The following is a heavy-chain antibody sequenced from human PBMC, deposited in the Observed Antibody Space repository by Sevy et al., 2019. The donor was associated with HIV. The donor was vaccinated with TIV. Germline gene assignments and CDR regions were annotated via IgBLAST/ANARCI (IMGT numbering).Heavy chain of an antibody. J-gene: IGHJ3*02. CDR3: AGGRYDSSGSFDAFDI. Sequence: GGSLRLSCAASGFTFSNYAMNWVHQAPGKGLEWVSTIFRSGGLTYYADSVKGRCTISRDNFKNTLNLQMHSLRAEDTAVYYCAGGRYDSSGSFDAFDIWGQGTMVTVSS. V-gene: IGHV3-23*01. D-gene: IGHD3-22*01. CDR1: GFTFSNYA. CDR2: IFRSGGLT.